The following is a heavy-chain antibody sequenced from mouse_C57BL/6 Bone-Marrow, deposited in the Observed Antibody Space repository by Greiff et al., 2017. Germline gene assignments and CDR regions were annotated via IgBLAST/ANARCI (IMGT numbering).Heavy chain of an antibody. Sequence: VQLKQSGAELVRPGASVKLSCTASGFNIKDDYMHWVKQRPEQGLEWIGWIDPENGDTEYASKFQGKATITADTSSNTAYLQLSSLTSEDTAVYYCTTHYCGSSYAMDYWGQGTSVTVSA. V-gene: IGHV14-4*01. CDR1: GFNIKDDY. J-gene: IGHJ4*01. CDR3: TTHYCGSSYAMDY. CDR2: IDPENGDT. D-gene: IGHD1-1*01.